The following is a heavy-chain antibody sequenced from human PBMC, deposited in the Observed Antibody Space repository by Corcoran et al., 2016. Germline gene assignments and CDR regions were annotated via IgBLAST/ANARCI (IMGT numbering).Heavy chain of an antibody. J-gene: IGHJ4*02. V-gene: IGHV3-73*02. CDR3: MRPRADAYKWGFDS. CDR2: IRSKGFGYAP. CDR1: GFIFSDSA. D-gene: IGHD1-1*01. Sequence: EVQLVESGGGLVQPGGSLKLSCAASGFIFSDSAIHWVRQASGKGLEWVGRIRSKGFGYAPAYGESLKGRFTVSRDDSKNTAYLQMNSLKTEATAVYYGMRPRADAYKWGFDSWGQGTLVTVSS.